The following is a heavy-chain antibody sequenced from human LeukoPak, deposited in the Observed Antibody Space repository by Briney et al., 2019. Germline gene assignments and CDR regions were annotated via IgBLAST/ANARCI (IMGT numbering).Heavy chain of an antibody. V-gene: IGHV3-20*04. Sequence: GGSLRLSCAASGFTFDDYGMSWVRQAPGKGLEWVSGINWNGGSTGYADSVKGRFTISRDNSKNTLYLQMNSLRAEDTAVYYCAKEDSSGWLDYYYYMDVWGKGTTVTISS. CDR3: AKEDSSGWLDYYYYMDV. CDR1: GFTFDDYG. D-gene: IGHD6-19*01. J-gene: IGHJ6*03. CDR2: INWNGGST.